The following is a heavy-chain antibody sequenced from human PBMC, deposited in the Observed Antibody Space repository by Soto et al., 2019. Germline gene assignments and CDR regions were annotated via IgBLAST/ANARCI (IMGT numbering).Heavy chain of an antibody. J-gene: IGHJ4*01. CDR1: GYTFTNYY. Sequence: QVQLVQSGAEVKKPGASVNVSCKASGYTFTNYYIHWVRQAPGQGLEWMGVINPGGGSTNYAQKFKGRFTVTRDTSTSTVYMQLSNLRSEDTAVYYCARPTVVGATVRYFFDHWGQGTLVTVSS. V-gene: IGHV1-46*01. CDR3: ARPTVVGATVRYFFDH. D-gene: IGHD1-26*01. CDR2: INPGGGST.